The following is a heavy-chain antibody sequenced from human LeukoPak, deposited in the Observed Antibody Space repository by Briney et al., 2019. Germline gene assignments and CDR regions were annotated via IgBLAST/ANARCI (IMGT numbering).Heavy chain of an antibody. Sequence: ASVKVSCKASGYTFTSYAMHWVRQAPGQRLEWMGWINAGNGNTKYSQKFQGRVTITRDTSASTAYMELSSLRSEDTAVYYCARAVAGTFMDRDYYFDYWGQGTLVTVSS. D-gene: IGHD6-19*01. V-gene: IGHV1-3*01. J-gene: IGHJ4*02. CDR3: ARAVAGTFMDRDYYFDY. CDR2: INAGNGNT. CDR1: GYTFTSYA.